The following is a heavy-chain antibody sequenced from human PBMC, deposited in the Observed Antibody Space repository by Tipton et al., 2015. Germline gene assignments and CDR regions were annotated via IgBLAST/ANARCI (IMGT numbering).Heavy chain of an antibody. V-gene: IGHV4-59*01. J-gene: IGHJ4*02. CDR3: ARARGRHGGLFDS. CDR2: IYYTGST. CDR1: GDSINRYY. Sequence: TLSLTCSVSGDSINRYYWSWIRQPPGKGLECIGYIYYTGSTHYNPSLKSRVTISVDTSKTQFSLKVSSVTAADTAMYYCARARGRHGGLFDSWGQGILVTVSS. D-gene: IGHD4-23*01.